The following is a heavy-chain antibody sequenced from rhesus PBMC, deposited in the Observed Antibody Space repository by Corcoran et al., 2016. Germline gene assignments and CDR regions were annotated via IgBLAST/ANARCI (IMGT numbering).Heavy chain of an antibody. D-gene: IGHD1-14*01. CDR2: ISGSSGST. V-gene: IGHV4-165*01. CDR1: GGSFSGYY. CDR3: ASWNDFGDYFDY. J-gene: IGHJ4*01. Sequence: QVQLQESGPGLVKPSETMSLTCAVSGGSFSGYYWGRIGQPPGKGLEWIGYISGSSGSTDYNPSLKSRVTISTDTSKNQFSLKLSSVTAADTAVYYCASWNDFGDYFDYWGQGVLVTVSS.